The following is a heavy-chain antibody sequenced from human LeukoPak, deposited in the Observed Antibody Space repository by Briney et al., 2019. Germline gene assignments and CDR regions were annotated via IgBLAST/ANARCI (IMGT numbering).Heavy chain of an antibody. CDR1: GGFNTHYY. J-gene: IGHJ4*02. CDR2: IYHSGST. D-gene: IGHD3-22*01. CDR3: ARGQWLPVFDF. V-gene: IGHV4-59*01. Sequence: SETLSLTCSVSGGFNTHYYWTWIRQPPGEELEWIGYIYHSGSTKYNPSLKSRVTISVDTSKNHFSLKLSSVTAADTAVYYCARGQWLPVFDFWGQGTLVTVSS.